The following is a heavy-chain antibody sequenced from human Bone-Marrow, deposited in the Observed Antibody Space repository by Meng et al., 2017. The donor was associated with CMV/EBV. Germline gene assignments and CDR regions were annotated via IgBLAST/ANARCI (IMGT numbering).Heavy chain of an antibody. V-gene: IGHV3-30*04. D-gene: IGHD2-2*01. CDR1: GFTFSSYA. CDR3: ARGGDMFNREDQLLWGAGYVHYYYGMDV. CDR2: ISYDGSNK. J-gene: IGHJ6*02. Sequence: GGSLRLSCAASGFTFSSYAMHWVRQAPGKGLEWVAVISYDGSNKYYADSVKGRFTISRDNSKNTLYLQMNSLRAEDTAVYYCARGGDMFNREDQLLWGAGYVHYYYGMDVWGQGTTVTVSS.